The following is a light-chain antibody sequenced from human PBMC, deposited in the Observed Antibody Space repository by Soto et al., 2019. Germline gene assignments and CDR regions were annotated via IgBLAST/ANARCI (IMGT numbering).Light chain of an antibody. Sequence: SYELTQPPSVSVSPGQTASITCSGHKLGNKYACWYQRKPGQSPVLVIYQDIKRPSGIPERFPGSNSGNTATLTISGTQAMDEADYYCQAWDSSTVVFGGGTKLTVL. CDR1: KLGNKY. CDR2: QDI. CDR3: QAWDSSTVV. V-gene: IGLV3-1*01. J-gene: IGLJ2*01.